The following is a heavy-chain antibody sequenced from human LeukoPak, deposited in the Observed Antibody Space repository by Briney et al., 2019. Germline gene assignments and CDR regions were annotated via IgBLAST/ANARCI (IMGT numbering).Heavy chain of an antibody. CDR2: IGTAGDT. J-gene: IGHJ6*03. V-gene: IGHV3-13*01. CDR1: GFTFSSYD. Sequence: GGSLRLSCAASGFTFSSYDMHWVRQATGKGLEWVSAIGTAGDTYYPGSVKGRFTISRENAKNSLYLQMNSLRAGDTAVYYCARGGSSSWNYYYYYMDVWGKGTTVTVSS. D-gene: IGHD6-13*01. CDR3: ARGGSSSWNYYYYYMDV.